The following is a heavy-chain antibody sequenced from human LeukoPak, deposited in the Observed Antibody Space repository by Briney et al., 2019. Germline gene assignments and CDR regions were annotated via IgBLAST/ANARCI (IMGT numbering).Heavy chain of an antibody. V-gene: IGHV4-61*02. Sequence: PSETLSLTCTVSGGSISSGSYYWSWIRQPAGKGLEWIGRIYTSGSTNYNPSLKSRVTISVDTSKNQFSLKLSSVTAADTAVYYCATVESGSYFDVYWFDPWGQGTLVTVSS. CDR1: GGSISSGSYY. D-gene: IGHD1-26*01. CDR2: IYTSGST. J-gene: IGHJ5*02. CDR3: ATVESGSYFDVYWFDP.